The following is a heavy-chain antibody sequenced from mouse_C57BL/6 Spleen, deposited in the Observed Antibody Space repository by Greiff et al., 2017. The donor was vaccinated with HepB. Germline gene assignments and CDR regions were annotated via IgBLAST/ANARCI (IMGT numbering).Heavy chain of an antibody. J-gene: IGHJ2*01. V-gene: IGHV5-6*02. Sequence: EVMLVESGGDLVKPGGSLKLSCAASGFTFSSYGMSWVRQTPDKRLEWVATISSGGSYTYYPDSVKGRFTISRDNAKNTLYLQMSSLKSEDTAMYYCARHQTAQATFDYWGQGTTLTVSS. CDR1: GFTFSSYG. CDR3: ARHQTAQATFDY. CDR2: ISSGGSYT. D-gene: IGHD3-2*02.